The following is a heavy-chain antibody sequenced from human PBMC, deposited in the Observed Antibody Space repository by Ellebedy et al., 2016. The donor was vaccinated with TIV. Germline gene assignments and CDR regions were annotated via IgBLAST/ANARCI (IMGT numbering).Heavy chain of an antibody. D-gene: IGHD2-15*01. CDR2: ISWNSGTI. J-gene: IGHJ4*02. CDR3: MAHSDVDC. Sequence: PGGSLRLSCAASGFAFDDYGMHWVRQAPGKGLEWVSAISWNSGTIGYADSVKGRFTISRDNAQKSLELQMSSLRAEDTAVYYCMAHSDVDCWGQGTLVIVSS. CDR1: GFAFDDYG. V-gene: IGHV3-9*01.